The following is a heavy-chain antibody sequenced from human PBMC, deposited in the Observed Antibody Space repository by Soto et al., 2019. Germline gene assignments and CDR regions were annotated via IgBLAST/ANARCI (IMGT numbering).Heavy chain of an antibody. CDR1: GGTFSSYA. CDR2: IIPIFGTA. V-gene: IGHV1-69*12. D-gene: IGHD3-22*01. J-gene: IGHJ5*02. Sequence: QVQLVQSGAEVKKPGSSVKVSCKASGGTFSSYAITWVRQAPRQELEWMGGIIPIFGTANYAQKFQGRVTITADESTSTAYMELSSLRSEDTAVYYCTRDRGPSSGYYPYWFDPWGHGTLVTVSS. CDR3: TRDRGPSSGYYPYWFDP.